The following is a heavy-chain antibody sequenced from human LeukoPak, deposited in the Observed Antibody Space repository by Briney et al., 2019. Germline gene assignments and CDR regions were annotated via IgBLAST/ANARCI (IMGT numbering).Heavy chain of an antibody. V-gene: IGHV3-33*06. D-gene: IGHD2-21*02. CDR2: IWYDGSNK. CDR3: AKGDWGGHCYSNY. J-gene: IGHJ4*02. Sequence: PGGSLRLSCAASGLTFSRYGMPWVRQAPGKGLEWVAVIWYDGSNKYYADSVKGRFPLYRENSKHTLYLQMNSLRPEDAAVFYWAKGDWGGHCYSNYCGQGALVTVSS. CDR1: GLTFSRYG.